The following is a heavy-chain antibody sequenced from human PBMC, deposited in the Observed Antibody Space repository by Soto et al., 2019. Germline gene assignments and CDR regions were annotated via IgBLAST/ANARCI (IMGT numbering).Heavy chain of an antibody. CDR1: GGSFSGYY. Sequence: SETLSLTCAVYGGSFSGYYWSWIRQPPGKGLEWIGEINHSGSTNYNPSLKSRVTISVDTSKNQFSLKLSSVTAADTAVYYCARGRPGIYSRYYSYCMDVWGKGTTVTVSS. D-gene: IGHD4-4*01. CDR3: ARGRPGIYSRYYSYCMDV. J-gene: IGHJ6*03. V-gene: IGHV4-34*01. CDR2: INHSGST.